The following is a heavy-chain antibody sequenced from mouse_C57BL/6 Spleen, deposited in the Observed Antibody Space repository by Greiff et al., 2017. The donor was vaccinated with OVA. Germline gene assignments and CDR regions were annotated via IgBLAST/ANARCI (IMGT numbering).Heavy chain of an antibody. CDR1: GYTFTGYW. J-gene: IGHJ4*01. CDR3: ERLPGTRAMDY. CDR2: ILPGSGST. Sequence: VKLVESGAELMKPGASVKLSCKATGYTFTGYWIEWVKQRPGHGLEWIGEILPGSGSTNYNEKFKGKATFTVDTSSNTAYMQLSSLTTEDSAIDYCERLPGTRAMDYWGQGTSVTVSS. V-gene: IGHV1-9*01. D-gene: IGHD4-1*01.